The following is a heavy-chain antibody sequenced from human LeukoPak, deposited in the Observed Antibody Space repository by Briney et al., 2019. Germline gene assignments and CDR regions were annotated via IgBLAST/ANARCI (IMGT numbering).Heavy chain of an antibody. CDR1: GFTFSSYS. J-gene: IGHJ4*02. Sequence: GGSLRLSCAASGFTFSSYSMNWVRQAPGKGLEWVSSISSSSSVYYADSVKGRFTISGDNAKNSLYLQMNSLRAEDTAVYYCAREGYSYGSYFDYWGQGTLVTVSS. CDR3: AREGYSYGSYFDY. CDR2: ISSSSSV. V-gene: IGHV3-21*01. D-gene: IGHD5-18*01.